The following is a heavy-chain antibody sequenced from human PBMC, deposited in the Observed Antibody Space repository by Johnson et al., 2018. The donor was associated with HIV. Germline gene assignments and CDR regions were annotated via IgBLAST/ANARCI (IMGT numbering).Heavy chain of an antibody. V-gene: IGHV3-64*07. CDR2: ISSNGGRT. J-gene: IGHJ3*02. CDR3: AKDQGKAVAAPDAFDI. CDR1: GFTFSTYS. D-gene: IGHD6-19*01. Sequence: VQLVESGGGLVQPGGSLRLSCAASGFTFSTYSMHWVRQAPGKGLEYVSTISSNGGRTYYTEAVKGRFTISRDNSKKTLYLQMGSLRAEDTALYYCAKDQGKAVAAPDAFDIWGQGTMVTVSS.